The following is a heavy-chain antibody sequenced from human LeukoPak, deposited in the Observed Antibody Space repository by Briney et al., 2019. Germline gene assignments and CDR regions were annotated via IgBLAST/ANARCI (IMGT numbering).Heavy chain of an antibody. V-gene: IGHV3-23*01. CDR1: GFTFSSYA. CDR2: ISGSGSST. D-gene: IGHD5-12*01. CDR3: AKVNRMVATSWFDP. Sequence: SGGSLRLSCAASGFTFSSYAMSWVRQAPGKGLEWVSAISGSGSSTYYADSVKGRFTISRDNSKNTLYLQMNSLRAEDTAVYYCAKVNRMVATSWFDPWGQGTLVTVSS. J-gene: IGHJ5*02.